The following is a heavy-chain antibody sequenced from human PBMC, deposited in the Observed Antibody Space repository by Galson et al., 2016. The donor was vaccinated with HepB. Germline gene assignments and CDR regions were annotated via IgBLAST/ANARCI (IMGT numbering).Heavy chain of an antibody. V-gene: IGHV4-59*01. CDR2: IHYSGST. CDR3: ARAAARPYNYFDL. J-gene: IGHJ5*02. D-gene: IGHD6-6*01. CDR1: GGSISSYY. Sequence: SETLSLTCTVSGGSISSYYWSWVRQPPGKGLEWIGYIHYSGSTNYNPSLKSRVTVSADTSKHQIFLSLNSVTAADTAVYYCARAAARPYNYFDLWGQGTLVTVSS.